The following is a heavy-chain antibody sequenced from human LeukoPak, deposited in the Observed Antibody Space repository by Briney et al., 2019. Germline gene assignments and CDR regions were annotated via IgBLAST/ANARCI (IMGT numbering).Heavy chain of an antibody. CDR1: GFTFRSYG. CDR3: VKEGVEYSYSYGDY. V-gene: IGHV3-30*02. CDR2: IRYDGSHK. J-gene: IGHJ4*02. Sequence: GGFLRLSCAASGFTFRSYGMHWVRQAPGKGLDWVAFIRYDGSHKYYADSVKGRITISRDNAENTLYLQMNNLRPDDTAFYFCVKEGVEYSYSYGDYWGQGTLVTVSS. D-gene: IGHD3-16*01.